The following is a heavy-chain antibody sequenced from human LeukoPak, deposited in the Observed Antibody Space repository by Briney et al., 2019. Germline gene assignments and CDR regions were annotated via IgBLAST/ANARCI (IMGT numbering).Heavy chain of an antibody. CDR1: GFTFSSYG. V-gene: IGHV3-48*03. CDR3: ARRSDYSTVFDY. D-gene: IGHD4-17*01. J-gene: IGHJ4*02. Sequence: GGSLRLSCAASGFTFSSYGMNWVRQAPGKGREWVSYISGSGSTIYYADSMKGRFTISRDNAKNSLYLQMNSLRAEDTAVYYCARRSDYSTVFDYWGQGTLVTVSS. CDR2: ISGSGSTI.